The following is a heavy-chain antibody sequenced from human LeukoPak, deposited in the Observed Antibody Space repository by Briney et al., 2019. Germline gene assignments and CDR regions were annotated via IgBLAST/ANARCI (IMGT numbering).Heavy chain of an antibody. CDR2: INWNGGSV. Sequence: GGSLRLSCAASGFTFSNFGMHWVRQPPGKGLEWVSGINWNGGSVGYADSVKGRFTISRDNTRRTLYLQMNSLRSEDTAFYYCAKDALISLSFDFWGQGTLVIVSS. D-gene: IGHD3-22*01. J-gene: IGHJ4*02. V-gene: IGHV3-9*01. CDR1: GFTFSNFG. CDR3: AKDALISLSFDF.